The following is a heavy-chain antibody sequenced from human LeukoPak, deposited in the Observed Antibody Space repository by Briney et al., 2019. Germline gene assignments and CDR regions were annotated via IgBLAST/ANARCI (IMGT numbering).Heavy chain of an antibody. CDR3: ARQGRLLLQYYFDY. J-gene: IGHJ4*02. V-gene: IGHV4-39*01. D-gene: IGHD2/OR15-2a*01. Sequence: PSETLSLTCTVSGGSISSSSYYWGWIRQPPGKGLEWIGSIYYSGSTYYSPSLKSRVTISVDTSKNQFSLKLSSVTAADTAVYYCARQGRLLLQYYFDYWGQGTLVTVSS. CDR2: IYYSGST. CDR1: GGSISSSSYY.